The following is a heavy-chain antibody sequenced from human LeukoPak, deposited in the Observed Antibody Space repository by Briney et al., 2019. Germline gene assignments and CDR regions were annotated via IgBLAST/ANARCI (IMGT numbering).Heavy chain of an antibody. CDR3: TKASRH. Sequence: PGGSLRLSCTASEFTVSRNYMLWARQAPGKGLDWVSAISASGVNTFYADSVKGRFTISRDNSRNTLFLQMNSLGAEDTATYYCTKASRHWGQGTLVTVSS. V-gene: IGHV3-23*01. CDR1: EFTVSRNY. J-gene: IGHJ4*02. CDR2: ISASGVNT.